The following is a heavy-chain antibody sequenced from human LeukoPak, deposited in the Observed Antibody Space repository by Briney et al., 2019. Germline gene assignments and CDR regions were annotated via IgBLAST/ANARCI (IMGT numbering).Heavy chain of an antibody. V-gene: IGHV3-7*01. Sequence: GGSLRLSCAASGFTFSSYWMSWVRQAPGKGLEWVANIKQDGSEKYYVDSVKGRLTISRDNAKNSLYLQMNSLRAEDTAVYYCASSKVYCSGGSCYSRPDFDYWGQGTLVTVSS. D-gene: IGHD2-15*01. J-gene: IGHJ4*02. CDR2: IKQDGSEK. CDR1: GFTFSSYW. CDR3: ASSKVYCSGGSCYSRPDFDY.